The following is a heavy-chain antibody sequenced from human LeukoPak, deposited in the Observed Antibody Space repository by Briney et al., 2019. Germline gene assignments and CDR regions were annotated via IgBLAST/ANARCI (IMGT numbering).Heavy chain of an antibody. J-gene: IGHJ4*02. CDR1: GYTFTTYG. D-gene: IGHD4-23*01. CDR3: ARDVSPPHGGNSFSFDS. V-gene: IGHV1-18*01. CDR2: ISAYNGHT. Sequence: GASVKVSCKASGYTFTTYGISWVRQAPGQGLEWMGWISAYNGHTNYAQNLQGRVTMTTDTSTSTAYMELRSLRSDDTAVYYCARDVSPPHGGNSFSFDSWGQGSLVTVSS.